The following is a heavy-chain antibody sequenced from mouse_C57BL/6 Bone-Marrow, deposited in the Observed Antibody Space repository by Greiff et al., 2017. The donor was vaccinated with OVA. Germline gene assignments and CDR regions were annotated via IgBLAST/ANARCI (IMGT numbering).Heavy chain of an antibody. J-gene: IGHJ2*01. CDR3: ARSRWLLQVDY. D-gene: IGHD2-3*01. CDR2: IYPGSGNT. V-gene: IGHV1-76*01. CDR1: GYTFTDYY. Sequence: QVHVKQSGAELVRPGASVQLSCKASGYTFTDYYINWVKQRPGQGLEWSARIYPGSGNTYYNEKFKGKATLTAEKSSSTAYMQLSSLTSEDSAVYFCARSRWLLQVDYWGQGTTLTVSS.